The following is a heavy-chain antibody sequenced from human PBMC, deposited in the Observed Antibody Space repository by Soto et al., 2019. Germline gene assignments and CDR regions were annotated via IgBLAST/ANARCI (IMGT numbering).Heavy chain of an antibody. Sequence: GGSVRLSCTASGFTFGDYAMSWFRQAPGKGLEWVSGISWNSGSIGYADSVKGRFTISRDNAKNSLYLRMNSLRAEDTALYYCAKDQREYDYGDYYFDYWGQGTLVTVSS. CDR3: AKDQREYDYGDYYFDY. CDR2: ISWNSGSI. J-gene: IGHJ4*02. D-gene: IGHD4-17*01. CDR1: GFTFGDYA. V-gene: IGHV3-9*01.